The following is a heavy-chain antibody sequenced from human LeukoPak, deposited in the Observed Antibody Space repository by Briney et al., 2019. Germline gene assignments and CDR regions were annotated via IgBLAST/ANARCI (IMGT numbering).Heavy chain of an antibody. CDR3: ANLWFGESNFDY. Sequence: TGGTLRLSCAASGFTFSSYGMSWVRQAPGKGLEWVSAISGSGGSTYYADSVKGRFTISRDNSKNTLYLQMNSLRAEDTAVYYCANLWFGESNFDYWGQGTLVTVSS. CDR2: ISGSGGST. D-gene: IGHD3-10*01. CDR1: GFTFSSYG. J-gene: IGHJ4*02. V-gene: IGHV3-23*01.